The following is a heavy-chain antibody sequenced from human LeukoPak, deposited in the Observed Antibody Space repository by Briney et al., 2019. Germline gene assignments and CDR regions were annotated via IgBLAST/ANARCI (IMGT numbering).Heavy chain of an antibody. V-gene: IGHV4-38-2*02. CDR1: GYSISSGYY. CDR2: IYHSGST. CDR3: ARIPGYYYDSSGYYYAKGDFDY. J-gene: IGHJ4*02. Sequence: SETLSLTCTVSGYSISSGYYWGWIRQPPGKGLEWIGSIYHSGSTYYNPSLKSRVTISVDTSKNQFSLKLSSVTAADTAVYYCARIPGYYYDSSGYYYAKGDFDYWGQGTLGTVSS. D-gene: IGHD3-22*01.